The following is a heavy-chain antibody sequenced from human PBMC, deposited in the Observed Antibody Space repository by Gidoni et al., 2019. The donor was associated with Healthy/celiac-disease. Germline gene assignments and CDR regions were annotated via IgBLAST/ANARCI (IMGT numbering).Heavy chain of an antibody. J-gene: IGHJ2*01. CDR2: ISWNSGSI. CDR1: GFTFDNYA. Sequence: EVQLVESGGGLVQPGRSLRLSCEASGFTFDNYAMHWVRQAPGKGLEWVSGISWNSGSIGYADSVKGRFTISRYNAKNSLYLQMNSLRAEDTALYYCAKVKYSSGWYGYFDLWGRGTLVTVSS. D-gene: IGHD6-19*01. V-gene: IGHV3-9*01. CDR3: AKVKYSSGWYGYFDL.